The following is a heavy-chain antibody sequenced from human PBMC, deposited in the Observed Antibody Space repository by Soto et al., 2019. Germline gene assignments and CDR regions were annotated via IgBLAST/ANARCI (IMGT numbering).Heavy chain of an antibody. Sequence: GGSLRLSCAASGFTFSSYSMNWVRQAPGEGLEWVSSISSSSSYIYYADSVKGRFTISRDNAKNSLYLQMNSLRAEDTAVYYCARDRTTVTKRNYYYMDVWGKGTTVTVSS. V-gene: IGHV3-21*01. CDR2: ISSSSSYI. J-gene: IGHJ6*03. CDR1: GFTFSSYS. D-gene: IGHD4-17*01. CDR3: ARDRTTVTKRNYYYMDV.